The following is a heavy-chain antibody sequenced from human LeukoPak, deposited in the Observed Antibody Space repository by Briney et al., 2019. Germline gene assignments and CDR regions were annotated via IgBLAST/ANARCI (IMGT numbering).Heavy chain of an antibody. CDR3: ARAAVAGPKFEYFQH. J-gene: IGHJ1*01. V-gene: IGHV3-21*01. CDR2: ISSSSSYI. Sequence: PGGSLRLSCAASGFTFSSYSMNWVRQAPGKGLEWVSSISSSSSYIYYADSVKGRFTISRDNAKNSLYLQMNSLRAEDTAVYYCARAAVAGPKFEYFQHWGQGTLVTVSS. D-gene: IGHD6-19*01. CDR1: GFTFSSYS.